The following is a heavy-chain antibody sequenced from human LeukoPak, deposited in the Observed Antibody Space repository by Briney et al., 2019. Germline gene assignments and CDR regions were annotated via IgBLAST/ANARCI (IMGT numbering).Heavy chain of an antibody. CDR2: ISGSGAGT. D-gene: IGHD2-2*01. CDR3: AKDLIQPGHYLDY. J-gene: IGHJ4*02. CDR1: GVTFSTYD. Sequence: PGGSLRLSCAASGVTFSTYDMSWVRQAPGKGLEWVSVISGSGAGTNYADSVKGRFTISRDNSKNTLYLQMNSLRAEDTALYYCAKDLIQPGHYLDYWGQGALVTVSS. V-gene: IGHV3-23*01.